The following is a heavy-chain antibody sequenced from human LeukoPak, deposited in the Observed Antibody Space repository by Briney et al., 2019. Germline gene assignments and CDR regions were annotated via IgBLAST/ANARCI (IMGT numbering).Heavy chain of an antibody. CDR2: IYYSGIT. CDR3: ARVSSSSYYYYGMDV. D-gene: IGHD6-6*01. Sequence: PSETLSLTCTVSGGSINSYYWSWIRQPPGKGLEWIGYIYYSGITNYNPSLKSRVTISVDTSKNQFSLKLSSVTAADTAVYYCARVSSSSYYYYGMDVWGQGTTVTVSS. V-gene: IGHV4-59*01. CDR1: GGSINSYY. J-gene: IGHJ6*02.